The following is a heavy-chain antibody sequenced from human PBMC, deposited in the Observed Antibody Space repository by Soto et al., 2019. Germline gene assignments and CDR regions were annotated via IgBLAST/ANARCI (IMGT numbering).Heavy chain of an antibody. Sequence: QVQLQESGPGLVKPSQTLSLTCTVSGGPINSVNYYWIWIRQHPGKGLEWIVYIYYSGSTNSNPSLKRRITISVDTSKNQFSLKLSSVTAADTAVYYCAIGRGFDPWGQGTLVTVSS. CDR1: GGPINSVNYY. CDR2: IYYSGST. V-gene: IGHV4-31*03. CDR3: AIGRGFDP. J-gene: IGHJ5*02.